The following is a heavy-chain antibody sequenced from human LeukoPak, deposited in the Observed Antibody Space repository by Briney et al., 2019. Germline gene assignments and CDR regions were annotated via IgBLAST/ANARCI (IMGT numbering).Heavy chain of an antibody. CDR3: ATVKNCGGDCYSRAGFDY. D-gene: IGHD2-21*02. V-gene: IGHV1-2*02. CDR1: GYTFTGYY. Sequence: GASVKVSCKASGYTFTGYYMHWVRQAPGQGLEWMGWINPNSGGTNYAQKFQGRVTMTRDTSISTAYMELSSLRSEDTAVYYCATVKNCGGDCYSRAGFDYWGQGTLVTVSS. J-gene: IGHJ4*02. CDR2: INPNSGGT.